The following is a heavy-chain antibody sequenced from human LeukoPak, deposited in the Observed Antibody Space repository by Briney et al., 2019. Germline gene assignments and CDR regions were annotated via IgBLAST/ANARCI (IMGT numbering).Heavy chain of an antibody. CDR2: ISYDGSNK. CDR1: GFTFSSYG. CDR3: AKDQQWLVSGGAKYYYYGMDV. V-gene: IGHV3-30*18. Sequence: GGSLRLSCAASGFTFSSYGMHWVRQAPGKGLEWVAVISYDGSNKYYADSVKGRFTISRDNSKNTLYLQMNSLRAEDTAVYYCAKDQQWLVSGGAKYYYYGMDVWGQGTTVTVSS. J-gene: IGHJ6*02. D-gene: IGHD6-19*01.